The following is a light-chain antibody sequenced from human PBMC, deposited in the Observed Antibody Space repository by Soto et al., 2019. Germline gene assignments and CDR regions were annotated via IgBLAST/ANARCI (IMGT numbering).Light chain of an antibody. CDR3: QQGNRFPLT. J-gene: IGKJ4*01. CDR2: TTS. Sequence: DIQMTQSPSSVSASVGDRVTITCRASQAINRYLAWYQQKPGKAPNLLIYTTSSLQGGVPSRFSGSGSGTDFTLTISSLEPEDFATYYCQQGNRFPLTFGGGTKVEIK. CDR1: QAINRY. V-gene: IGKV1-12*01.